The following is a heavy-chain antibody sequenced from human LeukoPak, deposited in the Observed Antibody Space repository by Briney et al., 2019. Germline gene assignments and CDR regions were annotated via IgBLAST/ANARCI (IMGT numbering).Heavy chain of an antibody. V-gene: IGHV1-8*01. Sequence: ASVKVSCKASGYTFTSYDINWVRQATGQGLEWMGWMNPNSGNTGYAQKFQGRVTMTRNTSISTAYMELSSLRSEDKAVYYCAREGGVSTSRRFDPWGQGTLVTVSS. J-gene: IGHJ5*02. CDR3: AREGGVSTSRRFDP. CDR1: GYTFTSYD. CDR2: MNPNSGNT. D-gene: IGHD2-2*01.